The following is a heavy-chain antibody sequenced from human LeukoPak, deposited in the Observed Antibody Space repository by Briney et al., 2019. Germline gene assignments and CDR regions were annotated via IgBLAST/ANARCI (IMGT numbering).Heavy chain of an antibody. CDR1: GFTFSTYS. CDR2: ISSSSDYI. D-gene: IGHD2-2*01. J-gene: IGHJ6*03. Sequence: GGSLRLSCAASGFTFSTYSMNWVRQAPGKGLEWVSSISSSSDYIYYADSVKGRFTISRDNSKNTLYLQMNSLRAEDTAVYYCAKDGPDIVVVPAAINYYYYYYMDVWGKGTTVTISS. CDR3: AKDGPDIVVVPAAINYYYYYYMDV. V-gene: IGHV3-21*01.